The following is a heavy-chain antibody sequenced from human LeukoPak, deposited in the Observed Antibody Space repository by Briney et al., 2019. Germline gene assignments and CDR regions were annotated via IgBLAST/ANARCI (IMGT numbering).Heavy chain of an antibody. CDR3: AKGKINHDGAFDI. Sequence: GSLRLSCAASGFTVSSNYMSWVRQAPGKGLEWVSSISDSGGSTHYAESVRGRFSLSRDNFEKTLHLQMNRLRAEDTAVYYCAKGKINHDGAFDIWGQGTRVIVAS. D-gene: IGHD1-14*01. J-gene: IGHJ3*02. CDR1: GFTVSSNY. V-gene: IGHV3-23*01. CDR2: ISDSGGST.